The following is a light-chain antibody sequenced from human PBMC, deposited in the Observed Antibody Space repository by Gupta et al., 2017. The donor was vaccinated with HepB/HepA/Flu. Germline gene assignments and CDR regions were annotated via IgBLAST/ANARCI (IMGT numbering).Light chain of an antibody. CDR3: AAWDDSLSGLE. CDR1: SSNIGTNT. Sequence: QSVLTQPPSASGTPGQRVTISCSGTSSNIGTNTVNWYQQLPGTAPKLLISSDNQRPSGVPDRFSGSKSGTSAPLAISGLQSEDEADYFCAAWDDSLSGLEFGGGTKLTVL. J-gene: IGLJ2*01. V-gene: IGLV1-44*01. CDR2: SDN.